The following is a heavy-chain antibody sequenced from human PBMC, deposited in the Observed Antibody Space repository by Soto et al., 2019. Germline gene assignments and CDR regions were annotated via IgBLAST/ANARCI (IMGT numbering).Heavy chain of an antibody. D-gene: IGHD2-15*01. CDR1: GFTFDDYA. Sequence: SLSLSCAASGFTFDDYAMHWVRQAPGKGLEWVSGISWNSGSIGYADSVKGRFTISRDNAKTSLYLQMNSLRAEDTALYYCAKLIVVVAATGAFDIWGQGTMVTVSS. CDR3: AKLIVVVAATGAFDI. V-gene: IGHV3-9*01. J-gene: IGHJ3*02. CDR2: ISWNSGSI.